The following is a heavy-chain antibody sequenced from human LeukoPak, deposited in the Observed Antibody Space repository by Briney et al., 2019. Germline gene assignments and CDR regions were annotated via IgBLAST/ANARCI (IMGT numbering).Heavy chain of an antibody. J-gene: IGHJ4*02. CDR3: ARDSVNYGITN. CDR2: ISSSGSTI. CDR1: GFTFSSYE. D-gene: IGHD4-11*01. Sequence: GGSLRLSCAASGFTFSSYEMNWVRQAPGKGLEWVSYISSSGSTIYYADSVKGRFTISRDNAKNSLYLQMNSLRAEDTAVYYCARDSVNYGITNWGQGTLVTVSS. V-gene: IGHV3-48*03.